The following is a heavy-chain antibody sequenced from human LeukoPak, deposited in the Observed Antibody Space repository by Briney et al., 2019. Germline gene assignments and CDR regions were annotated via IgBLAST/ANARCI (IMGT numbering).Heavy chain of an antibody. CDR1: GFTFSAHY. J-gene: IGHJ4*02. Sequence: GGSLRLSCAASGFTFSAHYMDWVRQAPGKGLEWVGRVRNKANSYTTEYAASVKDRFIISRDDSKSSLYLQMNSLKIEDTAVYYCARSDSSGYLEAYWGQGTLVTVSS. V-gene: IGHV3-72*01. CDR2: VRNKANSYTT. D-gene: IGHD3-22*01. CDR3: ARSDSSGYLEAY.